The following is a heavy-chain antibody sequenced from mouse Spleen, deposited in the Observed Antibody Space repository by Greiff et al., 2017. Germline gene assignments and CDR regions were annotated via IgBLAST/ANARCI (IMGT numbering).Heavy chain of an antibody. CDR1: GFTFSSYA. D-gene: IGHD2-4*01. CDR2: ISSGGSYT. Sequence: EVKLMESGGGLVKPGGSLKLSCAASGFTFSSYAMSWVRQTPEKRLEWVATISSGGSYTYYPDSVKGRFTISRDNAKNTLYLQMSSLRSEDTAMYYCARRGDYDDFDWYFDVWGAGTTVTVSS. J-gene: IGHJ1*01. V-gene: IGHV5-9-3*01. CDR3: ARRGDYDDFDWYFDV.